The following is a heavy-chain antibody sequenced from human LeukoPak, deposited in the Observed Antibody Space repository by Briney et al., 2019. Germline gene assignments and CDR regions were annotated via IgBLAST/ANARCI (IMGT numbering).Heavy chain of an antibody. CDR1: GGSFRGYY. CDR3: ARDRVGQQLVGRKNNYYYMDV. D-gene: IGHD6-13*01. V-gene: IGHV4-34*01. CDR2: INNSGST. J-gene: IGHJ6*03. Sequence: SETLSLTCAVYGGSFRGYYWSWIRQPPGKGLEWTGEINNSGSTNYNPSLKSRVTISVDTSKNQFSLKLRSVTAADTAVYYCARDRVGQQLVGRKNNYYYMDVWGKGTTVTISS.